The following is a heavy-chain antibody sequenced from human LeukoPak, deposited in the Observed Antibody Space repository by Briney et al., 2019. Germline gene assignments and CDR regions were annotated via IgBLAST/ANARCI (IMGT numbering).Heavy chain of an antibody. Sequence: GGSLRLSCAASGFTFSNYAMNWVRQAPGKGLEWVSAISGSGYSTYYADSVKGRFTLSRDNSKNTLYLQMNSLRAEDTAVYYCAKGYGLGGYNPDAFDIWGQGTMVTVSS. J-gene: IGHJ3*02. D-gene: IGHD5-24*01. CDR3: AKGYGLGGYNPDAFDI. CDR1: GFTFSNYA. V-gene: IGHV3-23*01. CDR2: ISGSGYST.